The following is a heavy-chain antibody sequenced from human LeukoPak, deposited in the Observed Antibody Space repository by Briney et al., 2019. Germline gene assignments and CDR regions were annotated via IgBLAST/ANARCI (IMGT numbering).Heavy chain of an antibody. V-gene: IGHV3-23*01. CDR3: AKEHSVLTMMRGLDS. J-gene: IGHJ4*02. CDR2: ISVSGGSI. CDR1: GFTFSSYA. Sequence: GSLRLSCAASGFTFSSYAMSWVRQAPGKGLEWVSGISVSGGSIYYADSVTGRFTISRDNSKDTLYLQMNSLRVEDTALYYCAKEHSVLTMMRGLDSWGQGTLVTVSS. D-gene: IGHD3-22*01.